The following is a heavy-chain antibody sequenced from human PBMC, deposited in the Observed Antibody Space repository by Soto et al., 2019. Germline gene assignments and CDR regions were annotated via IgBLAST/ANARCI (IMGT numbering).Heavy chain of an antibody. V-gene: IGHV3-11*01. CDR2: ISGSGSTI. CDR1: GFTFSDYY. D-gene: IGHD3-10*01. J-gene: IGHJ4*02. CDR3: ASDPYYYASYY. Sequence: LRLSCAASGFTFSDYYMTWIRQAPGKGLEWVSYISGSGSTIHYAESVKGRFTVSRNNAKNSLYLQTSSLRDEDTAVYYCASDPYYYASYYWGQGTLVTVSS.